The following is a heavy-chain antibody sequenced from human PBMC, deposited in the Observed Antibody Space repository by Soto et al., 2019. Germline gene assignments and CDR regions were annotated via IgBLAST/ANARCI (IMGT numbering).Heavy chain of an antibody. J-gene: IGHJ5*02. D-gene: IGHD2-21*02. V-gene: IGHV4-31*03. Sequence: QVQLQQSGPGLLKPSQILSLTCTVSGDSIGGVGYWSWIRQFPGRGLEWIGCISSSGSTYYNPALNKRISPSLDTSQNPFSLKLLSVTAADTANYYCARSGVTGVVNPSHWFDPWGQGTLVTVSS. CDR3: ARSGVTGVVNPSHWFDP. CDR2: ISSSGST. CDR1: GDSIGGVGY.